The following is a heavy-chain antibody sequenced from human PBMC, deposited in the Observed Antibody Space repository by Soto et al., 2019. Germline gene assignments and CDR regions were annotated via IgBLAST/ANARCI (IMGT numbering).Heavy chain of an antibody. CDR3: AKWFCSGNSCHNGAPNYFDY. D-gene: IGHD2-15*01. CDR2: ISYDARNK. Sequence: PGGSLRLSCEASGFTFTTYGMHWVRQAPLKGLEWVATISYDARNKDYADSVKGRFSISRDHSKGTLYLQMNSLRLEDTAVYYCAKWFCSGNSCHNGAPNYFDYWGQGTLVTVSS. J-gene: IGHJ4*02. CDR1: GFTFTTYG. V-gene: IGHV3-30*18.